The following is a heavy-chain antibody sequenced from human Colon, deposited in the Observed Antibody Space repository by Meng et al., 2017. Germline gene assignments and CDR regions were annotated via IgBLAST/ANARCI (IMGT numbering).Heavy chain of an antibody. CDR3: ARSVRLGVAGKSGAY. D-gene: IGHD6-19*01. J-gene: IGHJ4*02. Sequence: QVQLQQWGAGLLKPSEPLSLTCPVYGGSFSGYSWSWIRQPPGKGLEWIGEINHTGNTSYNPSLKSRLTISVDTSKNQFSLNLSSVTAADTALYYCARSVRLGVAGKSGAYWGQGTLVTVSS. CDR2: INHTGNT. V-gene: IGHV4-34*01. CDR1: GGSFSGYS.